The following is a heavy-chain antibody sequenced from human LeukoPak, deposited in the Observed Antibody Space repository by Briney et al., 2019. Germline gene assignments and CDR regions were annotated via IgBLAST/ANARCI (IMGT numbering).Heavy chain of an antibody. CDR3: ARGWDYGSGKGFDP. CDR1: GFTFDDYA. Sequence: PGGSLRLSCAASGFTFDDYAMHWVRQAPGKGLEWVSGISWNSGSIGYADSVKGRFTISRDNAKNSLYLQMNSLRAEDTAVYYCARGWDYGSGKGFDPWGQGTLVTVSS. J-gene: IGHJ5*02. CDR2: ISWNSGSI. D-gene: IGHD3-10*01. V-gene: IGHV3-9*01.